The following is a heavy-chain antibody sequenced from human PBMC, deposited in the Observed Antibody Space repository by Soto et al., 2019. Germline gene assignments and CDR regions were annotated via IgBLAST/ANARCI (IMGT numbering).Heavy chain of an antibody. CDR3: ARLDYYGSGSYRHFDY. D-gene: IGHD3-10*01. V-gene: IGHV4-39*02. CDR2: IYYTGST. CDR1: GGSISSSSYY. Sequence: QLQLQESGPGLVKPSETLSLTCTVSGGSISSSSYYWGWIRQPPGKGLEWIGNIYYTGSTYYNPSLKSRLTISVDTSKNSFSLKLSSVTAADTAVYYCARLDYYGSGSYRHFDYWGQGTLVTVSS. J-gene: IGHJ4*02.